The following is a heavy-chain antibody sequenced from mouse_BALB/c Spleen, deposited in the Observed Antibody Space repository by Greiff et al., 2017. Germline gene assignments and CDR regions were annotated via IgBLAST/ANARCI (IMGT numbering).Heavy chain of an antibody. CDR1: GYTFSSYW. Sequence: QVQLQQSGAELMKPGASVKISCKATGYTFSSYWIEWVKQRPGHGLEWIGEILPGSGSTNYNEKFKGKATFTADTSSNTAYMQLSSLTSEDSAVYYCAREGITPRLREETYAMDYWGQGTSVTVSS. CDR3: AREGITPRLREETYAMDY. V-gene: IGHV1-9*01. D-gene: IGHD1-2*01. J-gene: IGHJ4*01. CDR2: ILPGSGST.